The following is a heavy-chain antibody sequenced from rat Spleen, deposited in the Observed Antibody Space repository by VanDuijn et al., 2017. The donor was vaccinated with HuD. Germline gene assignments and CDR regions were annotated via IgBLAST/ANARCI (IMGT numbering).Heavy chain of an antibody. CDR1: GFTFSSYW. V-gene: IGHV5-58*01. Sequence: EVHLVETGGGLVQPGRSLKLSCVASGFTFSSYWMYWIRQAPGKGLEWVSSINTDGGSTYYPDSVKGRFTISRDNAKNSLYLQMNSLRSEDTATYYCTRHPDYSNYFDYWGQGVMVTVSS. CDR2: INTDGGST. J-gene: IGHJ2*01. D-gene: IGHD1-1*01. CDR3: TRHPDYSNYFDY.